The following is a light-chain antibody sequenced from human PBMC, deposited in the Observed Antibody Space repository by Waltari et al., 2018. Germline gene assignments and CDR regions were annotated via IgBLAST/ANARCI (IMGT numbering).Light chain of an antibody. CDR3: CSYAGSYTFGV. J-gene: IGLJ3*02. CDR1: SSDVGGYNY. V-gene: IGLV2-11*01. Sequence: QSALTQPRSVSGSPGQSVTISCTGTSSDVGGYNYVPWYQQHPGKAPKLMIDDVSKRHSGVPDRFAGSKSGNTASLTISGLQAEDEADYYCCSYAGSYTFGVFGGGTKLTVL. CDR2: DVS.